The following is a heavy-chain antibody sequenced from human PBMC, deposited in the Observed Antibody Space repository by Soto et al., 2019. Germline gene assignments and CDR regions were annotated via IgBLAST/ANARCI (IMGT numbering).Heavy chain of an antibody. Sequence: QVQLVQSGAEVKKPGASVKVSCKASGYTFTSYYMHWVRQAPGQGLEWMGIINPSGGSTSYAQKFQGRVTMTRDTPTSTVYMELSSLRSEDTAVYYCARGGIVVVVAADLNWFDPWGQGTLVTVSS. D-gene: IGHD2-15*01. V-gene: IGHV1-46*01. J-gene: IGHJ5*02. CDR1: GYTFTSYY. CDR2: INPSGGST. CDR3: ARGGIVVVVAADLNWFDP.